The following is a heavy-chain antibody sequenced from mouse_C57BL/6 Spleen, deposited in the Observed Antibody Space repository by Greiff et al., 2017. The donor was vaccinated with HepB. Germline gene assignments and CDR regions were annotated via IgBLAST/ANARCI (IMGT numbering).Heavy chain of an antibody. J-gene: IGHJ1*03. D-gene: IGHD1-1*01. CDR2: IDPSDSYT. CDR1: GYTFTSYW. Sequence: VQLQESGAELVMPGASVKLSCKASGYTFTSYWMHWVKQRPGQGLEWIGEIDPSDSYTNYNQKFKGKSTLTVDKSSSTAYMQLSSLTSEDSAVYYCARVPPYYGSSYFWYFDVWGTGTTVTVSS. CDR3: ARVPPYYGSSYFWYFDV. V-gene: IGHV1-69*01.